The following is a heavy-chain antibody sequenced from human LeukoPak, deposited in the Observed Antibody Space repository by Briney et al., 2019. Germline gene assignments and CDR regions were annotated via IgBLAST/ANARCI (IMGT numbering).Heavy chain of an antibody. D-gene: IGHD2-21*02. Sequence: GASVKVSCKASGGTFRSYAISWVRQAPGQGLEWMGRIIPIFGTANYAQKFQGRVTITTDESMSTAYMELSSLRSEDTAVYYCARSRIVVVTAIAFDIWGQGTMVTVSS. CDR3: ARSRIVVVTAIAFDI. V-gene: IGHV1-69*05. CDR2: IIPIFGTA. CDR1: GGTFRSYA. J-gene: IGHJ3*02.